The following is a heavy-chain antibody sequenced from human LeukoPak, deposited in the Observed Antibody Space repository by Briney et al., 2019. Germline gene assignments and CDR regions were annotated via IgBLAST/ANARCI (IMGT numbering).Heavy chain of an antibody. Sequence: SQTLSLTCTVSGGSISSGGYYWSWVRQPPGKGLEWIGYIYHSGSTYYNPSLKSRVTISVDRSKNQFSLKLSSVTAADTAVYYCARNNFGAVSGFDYWGQGTLVTVSS. CDR1: GGSISSGGYY. CDR3: ARNNFGAVSGFDY. V-gene: IGHV4-30-2*01. J-gene: IGHJ4*02. CDR2: IYHSGST. D-gene: IGHD3-16*01.